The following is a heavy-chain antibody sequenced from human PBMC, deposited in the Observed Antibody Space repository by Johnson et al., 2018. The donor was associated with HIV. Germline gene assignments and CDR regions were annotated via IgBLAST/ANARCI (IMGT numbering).Heavy chain of an antibody. CDR1: DFTSSNYW. J-gene: IGHJ3*02. D-gene: IGHD3-10*01. CDR3: ARQGRRLIWGWAFDI. CDR2: INQDGSEK. V-gene: IGHV3-7*02. Sequence: VQLVESGGGLVQPGGSLRLSCAAFDFTSSNYWMSWVRQAPGKGLEWVANINQDGSEKYYVDSVKGRFTISRDNAKNSLYLQMNSLRVDDTAVYYCARQGRRLIWGWAFDIWGQGIMVTVSS.